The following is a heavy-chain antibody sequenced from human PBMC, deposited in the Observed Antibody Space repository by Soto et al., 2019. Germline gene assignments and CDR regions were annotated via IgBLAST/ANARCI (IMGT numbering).Heavy chain of an antibody. J-gene: IGHJ4*02. Sequence: ASVKVSCKASGYTFTSYYMHWVRQAPGQGLEWMAIINPSGGSTSYAKKLQGRVTMTRDTSTSTVYMELSSLRSEDTAVYYCARVRRSSGYYYGYWGQGNPVTVSS. CDR2: INPSGGST. CDR3: ARVRRSSGYYYGY. CDR1: GYTFTSYY. V-gene: IGHV1-46*01. D-gene: IGHD3-22*01.